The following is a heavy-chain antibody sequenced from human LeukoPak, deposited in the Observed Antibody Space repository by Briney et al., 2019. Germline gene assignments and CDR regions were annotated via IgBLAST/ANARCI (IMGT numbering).Heavy chain of an antibody. CDR3: ARLNDGFDI. Sequence: GESLKISCKGSGYRFTRYWIAWVRQMPGKGLQWMGIIDPGDSETRYSPSFQGQVAITADKSISTAYLQWSSLKASDTAMYYCARLNDGFDIWGQGAMVIVSS. CDR1: GYRFTRYW. CDR2: IDPGDSET. J-gene: IGHJ3*02. V-gene: IGHV5-51*01.